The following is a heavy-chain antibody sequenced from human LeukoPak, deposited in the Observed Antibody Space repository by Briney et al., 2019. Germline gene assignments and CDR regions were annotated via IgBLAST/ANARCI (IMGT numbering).Heavy chain of an antibody. CDR1: GFTFSSDE. CDR2: ISSSGTTI. Sequence: PGGSLRLSCAASGFTFSSDEMNWVRQAPGKGLEGVSYISSSGTTIYYADSVKGRFTVSRDNAKNSLYLQMNSLRAEDTAVYYCARVPKSYRLAFDYWGQGTLVTVSS. CDR3: ARVPKSYRLAFDY. D-gene: IGHD3-16*02. V-gene: IGHV3-48*03. J-gene: IGHJ4*02.